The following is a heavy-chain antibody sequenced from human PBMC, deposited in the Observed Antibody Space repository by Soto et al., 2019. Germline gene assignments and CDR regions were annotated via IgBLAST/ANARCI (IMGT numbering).Heavy chain of an antibody. D-gene: IGHD6-13*01. V-gene: IGHV3-30*19. CDR1: GFTFSSYG. Sequence: GGSLRLSCAASGFTFSSYGMHWVRQAPGKGLEWVAVIWYDGSNKYYADSVKGRFTISRDNSKNTLYLQMNSLRAEDTAVYYCARAFRQLVRYNWFDPWGQGTLVTVSS. CDR2: IWYDGSNK. CDR3: ARAFRQLVRYNWFDP. J-gene: IGHJ5*02.